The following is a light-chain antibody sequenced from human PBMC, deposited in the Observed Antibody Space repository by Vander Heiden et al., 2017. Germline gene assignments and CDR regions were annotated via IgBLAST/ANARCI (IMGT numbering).Light chain of an antibody. CDR2: KDS. CDR3: QSADSSGADVV. J-gene: IGLJ2*01. CDR1: ALPKQY. V-gene: IGLV3-25*03. Sequence: SYELTQPPSVSVSPGQTARITCSGDALPKQYAFWYQQKPGQAPVLVMDKDSERSSGIPDRFSGSSSGTTGTLTISGVQAEDEADYYCQSADSSGADVVFGGGTKLTVL.